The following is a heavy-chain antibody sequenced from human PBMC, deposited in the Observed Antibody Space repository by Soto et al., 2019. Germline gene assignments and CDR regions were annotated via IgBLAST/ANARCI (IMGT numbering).Heavy chain of an antibody. CDR2: IIPIFGTA. Sequence: GASVKVSCKASGGTFSSYAISWVRQAPGQGLEWMGGIIPIFGTANYAQKFQGRVTITADKSTSTAYTELSSLRSEDTAVYYCARNLRSSLRFFPQYGMDVWGQGTTVTVSS. CDR3: ARNLRSSLRFFPQYGMDV. J-gene: IGHJ6*02. V-gene: IGHV1-69*06. D-gene: IGHD3-3*01. CDR1: GGTFSSYA.